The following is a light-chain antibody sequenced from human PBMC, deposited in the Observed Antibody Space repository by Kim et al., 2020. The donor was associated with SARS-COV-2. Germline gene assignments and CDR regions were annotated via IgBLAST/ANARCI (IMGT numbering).Light chain of an antibody. V-gene: IGKV3-11*01. CDR1: QTVINY. Sequence: LSPGERATLSCRAAQTVINYLSWYQQKPGQAPRLLIYDASNRATDIPARFSGSGSGTDFFLTISSLEPEDFAVYYCQQRRSWPITFGQGTRLEIK. CDR2: DAS. CDR3: QQRRSWPIT. J-gene: IGKJ5*01.